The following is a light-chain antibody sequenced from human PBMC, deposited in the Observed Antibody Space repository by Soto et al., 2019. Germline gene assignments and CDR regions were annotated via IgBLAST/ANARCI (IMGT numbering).Light chain of an antibody. CDR2: LGS. J-gene: IGKJ1*01. CDR1: QSLLHSNGYNY. Sequence: DIVMTRSPLSLPVTPGEPASISCRSSQSLLHSNGYNYLDWYVQKPGQSPQLLIYLGSNRASGVPDRFSGSGSGTDFTLKISRVEAEDVGVYYCMQPLQSPWTFGQGTKVDIK. CDR3: MQPLQSPWT. V-gene: IGKV2-28*01.